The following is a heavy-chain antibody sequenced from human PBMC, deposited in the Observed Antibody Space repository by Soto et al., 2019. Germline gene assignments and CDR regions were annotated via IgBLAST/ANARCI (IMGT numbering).Heavy chain of an antibody. D-gene: IGHD3-9*01. Sequence: EVQLLESGGGLVQPGGSLRLSCAASGFTFSSYAMSWVRQAPGKGLEWVSAISGSGGSTYYADSVKGRFTISRDNSKNTLYLQXNSLRXEDTAXYXXXXXXXRYFDWLLSAFDYWGQGTLVTVSS. J-gene: IGHJ4*02. CDR1: GFTFSSYA. V-gene: IGHV3-23*01. CDR3: XXXXXRYFDWLLSAFDY. CDR2: ISGSGGST.